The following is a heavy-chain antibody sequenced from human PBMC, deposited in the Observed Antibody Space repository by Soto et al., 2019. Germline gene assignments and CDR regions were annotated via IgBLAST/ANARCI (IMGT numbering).Heavy chain of an antibody. CDR3: ARDAYYYDSSGYYDDAFDI. J-gene: IGHJ3*02. D-gene: IGHD3-22*01. CDR1: GFTFSSYA. Sequence: QVQLVESGGGVVQPGRSLRLSCAASGFTFSSYAMHWVRQAPGKGLEWVAVISYDGSNKYYADSVKGRFTISRDNSKNTLYLQMNSLSAEDTAVYYCARDAYYYDSSGYYDDAFDIWGQGTMVTVSS. CDR2: ISYDGSNK. V-gene: IGHV3-30-3*01.